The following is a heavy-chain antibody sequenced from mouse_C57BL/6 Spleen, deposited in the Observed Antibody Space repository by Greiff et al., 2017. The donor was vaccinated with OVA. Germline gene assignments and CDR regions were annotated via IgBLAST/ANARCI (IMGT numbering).Heavy chain of an antibody. J-gene: IGHJ2*01. V-gene: IGHV1-52*01. CDR1: GYTFTSYW. CDR3: ARSKIYYYGSSYGYFDY. CDR2: IDPSDSET. Sequence: QVQLKESGAELVRPGSSVKLSCKASGYTFTSYWMHWVKQRPIQGLEWIGNIDPSDSETHYNQKFKDKATLTVDKSSSTAYMQLSSLTSEDSAVYYCARSKIYYYGSSYGYFDYWGQGTTLTVSS. D-gene: IGHD1-1*01.